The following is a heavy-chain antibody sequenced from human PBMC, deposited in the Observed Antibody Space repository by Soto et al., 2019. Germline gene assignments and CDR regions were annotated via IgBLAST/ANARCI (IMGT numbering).Heavy chain of an antibody. CDR3: ARDSPLGYCSGGSCYSLAFDY. V-gene: IGHV1-2*04. CDR2: INPNSGGT. CDR1: GYTFTCYY. D-gene: IGHD2-15*01. J-gene: IGHJ4*02. Sequence: ASVKVSCKASGYTFTCYYMHWVRQAPGQGLEWMGWINPNSGGTNYAQKFQGWVTMTRDTSISTAYMELSRLRSDDTAVYYCARDSPLGYCSGGSCYSLAFDYWGQGTLVTVSS.